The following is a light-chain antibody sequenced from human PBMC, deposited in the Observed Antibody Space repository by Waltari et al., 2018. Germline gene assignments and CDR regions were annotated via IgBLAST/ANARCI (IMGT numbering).Light chain of an antibody. CDR3: MQPLQTPWT. CDR2: LGS. J-gene: IGKJ1*01. CDR1: QRLLHSSGYNY. Sequence: IVMTQSPLSLTVTLGEPASISCSPSQRLLHSSGYNYLDWYLQNAGPSPQLLVYLGSHRASGVPDRFSGSGSGTDFTLKIRRVEAGDVGVYYCMQPLQTPWTFGQGTKVEIK. V-gene: IGKV2-28*01.